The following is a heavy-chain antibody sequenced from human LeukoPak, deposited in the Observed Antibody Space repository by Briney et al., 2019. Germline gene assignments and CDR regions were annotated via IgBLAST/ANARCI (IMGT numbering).Heavy chain of an antibody. CDR3: ARPRGYYDDRYFDL. CDR2: IYYSGST. D-gene: IGHD3-22*01. V-gene: IGHV4-39*01. Sequence: SETLSLTCTVSGGSISSSSYYWGWIRQPPGKGLEWIGSIYYSGSTYYNPSLKSRVTISVDTSKNQFSLKLSSVTAADTAVYYCARPRGYYDDRYFDLWGRGTLVTVSS. J-gene: IGHJ2*01. CDR1: GGSISSSSYY.